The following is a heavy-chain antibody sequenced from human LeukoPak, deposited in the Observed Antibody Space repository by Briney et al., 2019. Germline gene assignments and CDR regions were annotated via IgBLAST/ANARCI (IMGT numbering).Heavy chain of an antibody. J-gene: IGHJ4*02. CDR1: GGSISSSSYY. CDR3: ASRTYSGSYYQYDY. D-gene: IGHD1-26*01. CDR2: IYYSGGT. V-gene: IGHV4-39*07. Sequence: KTSETLSLTCTVSGGSISSSSYYWGWIRQPPGKGLEWIGSIYYSGGTYYNPSLKSRVTISVDTSKNQFSLKLSSVTAADTAVYYCASRTYSGSYYQYDYWGQGTLVTVSS.